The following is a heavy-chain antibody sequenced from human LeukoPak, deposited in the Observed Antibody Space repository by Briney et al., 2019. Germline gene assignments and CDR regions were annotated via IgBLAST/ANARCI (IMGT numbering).Heavy chain of an antibody. V-gene: IGHV3-33*08. D-gene: IGHD5-18*01. Sequence: PGGSLRLSCAASGFTFSSYWMSWVRQAPGKGLEWVAVIWSDGTNKDYAASVKGRFTISRDNSKNTLYLQMNSLKAGDTAVYYCARGTGYSYGYFDYWGQGTLVTVSS. CDR3: ARGTGYSYGYFDY. CDR2: IWSDGTNK. J-gene: IGHJ4*02. CDR1: GFTFSSYW.